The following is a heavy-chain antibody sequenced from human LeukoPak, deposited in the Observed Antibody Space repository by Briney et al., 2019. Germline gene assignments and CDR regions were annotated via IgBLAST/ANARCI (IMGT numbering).Heavy chain of an antibody. J-gene: IGHJ4*02. CDR2: ISSSSSYI. V-gene: IGHV3-21*01. D-gene: IGHD2-15*01. CDR3: ARVAYCSGGSCYGFDY. CDR1: GFTFSSYS. Sequence: GGSLRLFCAASGFTFSSYSMNWVRQAPGKGLEWVSSISSSSSYIYYADSVKGRFTISRDNAKNSLYLQMNSLRAEDTAVYYCARVAYCSGGSCYGFDYWGQGTLVTVSS.